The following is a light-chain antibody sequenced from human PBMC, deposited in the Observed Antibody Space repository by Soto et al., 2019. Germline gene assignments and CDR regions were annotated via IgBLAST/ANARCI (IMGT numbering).Light chain of an antibody. J-gene: IGLJ1*01. CDR1: SSDVGAYNF. V-gene: IGLV2-14*01. CDR3: SSFTRSSTYV. CDR2: EVN. Sequence: QSALTQPASVSGSPEQSITISCTGTSSDVGAYNFVSWYQQYPGKAPKVMIYEVNNRPSGVSNRFSGSKSGNTASLTISGLQAEDEADYYCSSFTRSSTYVFGSGTKLTVL.